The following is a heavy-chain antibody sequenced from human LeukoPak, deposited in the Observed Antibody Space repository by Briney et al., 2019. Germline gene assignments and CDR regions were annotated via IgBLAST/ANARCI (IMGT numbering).Heavy chain of an antibody. D-gene: IGHD2-15*01. CDR3: AKAPVVAEDYFDY. CDR1: GFTFRNYN. Sequence: GGSLRLSCAASGFTFRNYNMNWVRQAPGKGLEWVAFIRYDGSNKYYAESVKGRFTISRDNSKNTLYLQMSSLRAEDTAVYYCAKAPVVAEDYFDYWGQGTLVTVSS. CDR2: IRYDGSNK. V-gene: IGHV3-30*02. J-gene: IGHJ4*02.